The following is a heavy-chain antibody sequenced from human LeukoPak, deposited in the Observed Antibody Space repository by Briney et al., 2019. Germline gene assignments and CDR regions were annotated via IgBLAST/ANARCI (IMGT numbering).Heavy chain of an antibody. V-gene: IGHV1-24*01. CDR3: AAGGIYSLLDY. CDR1: GDTLSEIT. Sequence: ASVKVSCKVPGDTLSEITMHWVRQAPGKGLEWMGGFDPGAGEILYAQQFQGRVTMTEDTSTDTAYMELTSLRSEDSGVYFCAAGGIYSLLDYWGQGTLVTVSS. J-gene: IGHJ4*02. CDR2: FDPGAGEI. D-gene: IGHD3-10*01.